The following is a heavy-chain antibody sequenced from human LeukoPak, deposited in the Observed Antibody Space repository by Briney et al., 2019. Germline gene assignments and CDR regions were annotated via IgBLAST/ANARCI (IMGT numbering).Heavy chain of an antibody. D-gene: IGHD3-9*01. Sequence: PGGSLRLSCAASGFTFSSYWMSWVRQAPGKGLEWVSGISWNSGSIGYADSVKGRFTISRDNAKNSLYLQMNSLRAEDTALYYCAKGLSNYDILTGTDAFDIWGQGTMVTVSS. J-gene: IGHJ3*02. CDR3: AKGLSNYDILTGTDAFDI. CDR1: GFTFSSYW. CDR2: ISWNSGSI. V-gene: IGHV3-9*01.